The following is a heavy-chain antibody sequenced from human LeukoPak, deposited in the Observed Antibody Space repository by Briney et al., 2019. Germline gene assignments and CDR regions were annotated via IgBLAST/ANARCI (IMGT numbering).Heavy chain of an antibody. D-gene: IGHD5-24*01. V-gene: IGHV3-9*01. J-gene: IGHJ4*02. CDR2: ISWNGSSL. Sequence: GGSLRLSCAASGFTFNDYAMHWVRQSRGKGLEWVSCISWNGSSLGYADSVKGRFTISRDNAKNSLYLQMSSLRVEDTALYYCAKDVGGDGYNSPWDFWGQGTLVTVSS. CDR3: AKDVGGDGYNSPWDF. CDR1: GFTFNDYA.